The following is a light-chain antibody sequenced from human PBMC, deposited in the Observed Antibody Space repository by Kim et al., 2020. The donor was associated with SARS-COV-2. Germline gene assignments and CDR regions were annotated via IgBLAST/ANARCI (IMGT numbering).Light chain of an antibody. CDR1: SGHTTYI. Sequence: QLVLTQSSSASASLGSSVKLTCTLSSGHTTYIIAWHQQQPGKAPRYLMKLEGSGTYTKGSGVPDRFSGSSSGADRYLTISNLQSEDEADYYCETQGVFGGGTKLTVL. V-gene: IGLV4-60*03. CDR2: LEGSGTY. J-gene: IGLJ2*01. CDR3: ETQGV.